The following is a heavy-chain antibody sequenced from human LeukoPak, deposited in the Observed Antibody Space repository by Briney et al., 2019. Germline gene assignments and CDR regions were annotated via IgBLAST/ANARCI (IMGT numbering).Heavy chain of an antibody. CDR2: IYPGDSDT. D-gene: IGHD6-13*01. Sequence: GESLKISCKGSGYSFTSYWIGWVRQMPGKGLEWMGIIYPGDSDTRYSPSFQGQVTISADKSISTAYLQWSSLKASDTAMYYCARRRAAAGIGRSFDPWGQGTLVTVSS. CDR3: ARRRAAAGIGRSFDP. CDR1: GYSFTSYW. V-gene: IGHV5-51*01. J-gene: IGHJ5*02.